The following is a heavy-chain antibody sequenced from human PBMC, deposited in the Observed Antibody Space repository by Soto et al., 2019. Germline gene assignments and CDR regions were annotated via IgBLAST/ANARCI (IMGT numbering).Heavy chain of an antibody. CDR2: ISSSSSTI. CDR3: ASYGSGSYALSY. D-gene: IGHD3-10*01. Sequence: EVQLVESGGALVQPGGSLRLSCAASGFTFSTYSMNWVRQAPGKGLEWVSYISSSSSTIYYADSVKGRFTISRYNAKNSLYMQMNILRAEDTAVYYCASYGSGSYALSYWGQGTLVTVSS. J-gene: IGHJ4*02. V-gene: IGHV3-48*01. CDR1: GFTFSTYS.